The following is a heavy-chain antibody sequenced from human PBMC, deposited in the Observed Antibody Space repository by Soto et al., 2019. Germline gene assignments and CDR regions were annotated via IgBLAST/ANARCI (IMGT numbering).Heavy chain of an antibody. D-gene: IGHD3-10*01. V-gene: IGHV4-31*01. CDR1: GGSISSGGYY. CDR3: AGVRGVNWFDP. Sequence: QVQLQESGPGLVKPSQTLSLTCTVSGGSISSGGYYWSWIRQHPGKGLEWIGYIYYSGSTYYNPSLKXLXTXTXXTSKIQFSLKLRSVTAAGAAVYFCAGVRGVNWFDPWGQGTLGSVSS. J-gene: IGHJ5*02. CDR2: IYYSGST.